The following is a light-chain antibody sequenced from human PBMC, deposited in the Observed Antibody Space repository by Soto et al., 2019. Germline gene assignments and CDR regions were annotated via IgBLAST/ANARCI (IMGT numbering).Light chain of an antibody. CDR2: HAS. Sequence: DIQMTQSPSTLSASVGDRVTITCRAGQSINNWLAWYQQKPGRAPKLLIYHASNLEGGVPSTFSGSGSGTEFTLTISSLQPDDSATYYCQQYNNYPWTFGQGTKVEIK. CDR1: QSINNW. V-gene: IGKV1-5*01. J-gene: IGKJ1*01. CDR3: QQYNNYPWT.